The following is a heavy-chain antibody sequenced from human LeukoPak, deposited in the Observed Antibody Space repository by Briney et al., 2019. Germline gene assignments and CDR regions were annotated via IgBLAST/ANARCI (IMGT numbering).Heavy chain of an antibody. CDR3: ARDSSGYYSPLS. J-gene: IGHJ4*02. V-gene: IGHV1-69*05. Sequence: SVKVSCKASGYTFTGYYMHWVRQAPGQGLEWMGGIIPIFGTANYAQKFQGRVTITTDESTSTAYMELSSLRSEDTAVYYCARDSSGYYSPLSWGQGTLVTVSS. CDR2: IIPIFGTA. D-gene: IGHD3-22*01. CDR1: GYTFTGYY.